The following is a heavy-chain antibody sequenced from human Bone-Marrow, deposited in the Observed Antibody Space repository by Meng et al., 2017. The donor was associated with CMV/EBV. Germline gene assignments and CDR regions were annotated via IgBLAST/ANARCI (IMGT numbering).Heavy chain of an antibody. CDR3: VYSVYDSPGNFFDY. CDR2: IYYSGST. D-gene: IGHD5/OR15-5a*01. V-gene: IGHV4-59*01. Sequence: SETLSLTCTVSGGSISSYYWSWIRQPPGKGLEWIGYIYYSGSTNYNPSLKSRVTISVDTSKNQFSLKLSSVTAADTAVYYCVYSVYDSPGNFFDYWGQGTLVTVSS. J-gene: IGHJ4*02. CDR1: GGSISSYY.